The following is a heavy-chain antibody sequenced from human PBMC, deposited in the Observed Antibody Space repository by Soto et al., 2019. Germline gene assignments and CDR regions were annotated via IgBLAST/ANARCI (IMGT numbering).Heavy chain of an antibody. V-gene: IGHV1-69*12. J-gene: IGHJ6*02. D-gene: IGHD5-12*01. CDR1: GGSFSNYA. Sequence: QVQLVQSGAEVKKPGSSVKVSCKASGGSFSNYAVTWVRQAPGQGLEWMGGIIPIFGRANYAQKFQDRVTISADESTNTVYMALSSLRSEDTADYYCARSGPHGIAAYFYALDVWGQGTTVTVSS. CDR2: IIPIFGRA. CDR3: ARSGPHGIAAYFYALDV.